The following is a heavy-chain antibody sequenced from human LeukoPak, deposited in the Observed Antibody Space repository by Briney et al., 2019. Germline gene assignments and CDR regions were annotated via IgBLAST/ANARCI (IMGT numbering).Heavy chain of an antibody. CDR3: ARGGDSSGFYYYFDY. V-gene: IGHV4-31*03. D-gene: IGHD3-22*01. Sequence: SETLSLTCTVSGGSIASGGYYWSWIRQHPGKGLEWIGYIYYSGSTYYNPSLKSRVTISVDTSKNQFSLKLSSVTAADTAVYYCARGGDSSGFYYYFDYWGQGTLVTVSS. J-gene: IGHJ4*02. CDR1: GGSIASGGYY. CDR2: IYYSGST.